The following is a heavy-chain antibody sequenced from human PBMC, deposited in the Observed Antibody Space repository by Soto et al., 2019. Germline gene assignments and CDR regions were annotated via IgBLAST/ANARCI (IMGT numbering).Heavy chain of an antibody. Sequence: QVQLVQSGAEVKKPGSSVKVSCKASGGTFSSYAISWVRQAPGQGLEWMGGIIPIAGTANYAQKFQCIVSITADESTSTAYMELSSLRSEDTAVYYCARSQGSSTSLEIYYYYYYGMDVWGQGTTVTVSS. CDR2: IIPIAGTA. J-gene: IGHJ6*02. V-gene: IGHV1-69*01. CDR3: ARSQGSSTSLEIYYYYYYGMDV. CDR1: GGTFSSYA. D-gene: IGHD2-2*01.